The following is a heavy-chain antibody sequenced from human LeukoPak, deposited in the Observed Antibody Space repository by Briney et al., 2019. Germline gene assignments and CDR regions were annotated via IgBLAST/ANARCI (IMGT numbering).Heavy chain of an antibody. CDR2: ISGNGGLT. D-gene: IGHD5-18*01. J-gene: IGHJ4*02. Sequence: GGSLRLSCAASGFTFSDYAMTWVRQGPGKGLEWVSSISGNGGLTYYADSVKGRLTISRDNAKNSLYLQMNSLRVEDTAVYYCARYGYGGGFDYWGQGTLVTVSS. V-gene: IGHV3-23*01. CDR3: ARYGYGGGFDY. CDR1: GFTFSDYA.